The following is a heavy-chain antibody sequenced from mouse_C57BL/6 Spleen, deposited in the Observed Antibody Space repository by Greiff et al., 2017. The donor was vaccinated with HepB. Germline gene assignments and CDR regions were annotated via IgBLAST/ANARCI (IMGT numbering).Heavy chain of an antibody. Sequence: VQLQQSGAELVKPGASVKISCKASGYAFGSYWMNWVKQRPGRGLEWIGQIYPGDGDTNYNGKFKGKATLTADKSSSTAYMQLSSLTSEDSAVYFCARSKIYYYGSSYVEAMDYWGQGTSVTVSS. CDR1: GYAFGSYW. CDR2: IYPGDGDT. V-gene: IGHV1-80*01. CDR3: ARSKIYYYGSSYVEAMDY. J-gene: IGHJ4*01. D-gene: IGHD1-1*01.